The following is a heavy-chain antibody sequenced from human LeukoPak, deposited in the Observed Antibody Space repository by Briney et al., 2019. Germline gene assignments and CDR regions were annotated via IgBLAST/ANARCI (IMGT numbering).Heavy chain of an antibody. V-gene: IGHV1-69*01. J-gene: IGHJ6*02. CDR1: GGTFSSYA. CDR3: AIEDPGIAVAGRDPYYYYGMDV. Sequence: SVKVSCKASGGTFSSYAISWVRQAPGQGLEWMGGIIPIFGTANYAQKFQGRVTITADESTSTAYMELSSLRSEDTAVYYCAIEDPGIAVAGRDPYYYYGMDVWGQGTTVTVSS. CDR2: IIPIFGTA. D-gene: IGHD6-19*01.